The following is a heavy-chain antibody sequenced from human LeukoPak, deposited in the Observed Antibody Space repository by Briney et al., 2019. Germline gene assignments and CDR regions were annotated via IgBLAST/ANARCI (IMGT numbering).Heavy chain of an antibody. CDR2: ISWNSGSI. CDR1: GFTFDDYA. V-gene: IGHV3-9*01. D-gene: IGHD4-23*01. Sequence: GGSLRLSCAASGFTFDDYAMHWVRQAPGKGLEWVSGISWNSGSIGYADSVKGRFTISRDNAKNSLYLQMNSLRAEDTAVYYCARVRQDYGGNLAPDAFDIWGQGTMVTVSS. CDR3: ARVRQDYGGNLAPDAFDI. J-gene: IGHJ3*02.